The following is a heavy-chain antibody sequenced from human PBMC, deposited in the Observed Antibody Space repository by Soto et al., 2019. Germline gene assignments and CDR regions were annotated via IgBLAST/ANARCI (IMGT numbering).Heavy chain of an antibody. V-gene: IGHV4-39*01. J-gene: IGHJ4*02. Sequence: PSETLSLTCTVSGGSISSSSYYWGWIRQPPGKGLEWIGSIYYSGSTYYNPSLKSRVTISVDTSKNQFSLKLSSVTAADTAVYYCARHTHDFHPNRLDYWGQGTLVTVSS. D-gene: IGHD3-3*01. CDR3: ARHTHDFHPNRLDY. CDR1: GGSISSSSYY. CDR2: IYYSGST.